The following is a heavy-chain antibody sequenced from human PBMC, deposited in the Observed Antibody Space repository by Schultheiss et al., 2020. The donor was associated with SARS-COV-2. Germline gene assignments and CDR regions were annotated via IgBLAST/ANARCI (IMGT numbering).Heavy chain of an antibody. CDR1: GYDFTAHG. CDR3: ARRKVGYGDYYFDY. D-gene: IGHD4-17*01. CDR2: ISAYNGNT. V-gene: IGHV1-18*01. Sequence: ASVKVSCKASGYDFTAHGISWVRQAPGQGLEWMGWISAYNGNTNYAQKLQGRVTMTTDTSTSTAYMELRSLRSDDTAVYYCARRKVGYGDYYFDYWGQGTLVTVSS. J-gene: IGHJ4*02.